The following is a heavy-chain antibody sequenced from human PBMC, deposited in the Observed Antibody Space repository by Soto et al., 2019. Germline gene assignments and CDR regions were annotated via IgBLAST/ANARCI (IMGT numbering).Heavy chain of an antibody. CDR1: GFTFSSYS. D-gene: IGHD3-10*01. V-gene: IGHV3-21*01. Sequence: PGGSLRLSCAASGFTFSSYSMNWVRQAPGKGLEWVSSISSSSSYIYYADSVKGRFTISRDNAKNSLYLQMNSLRAEDTAVYYCARDALTFKLLWFGDLLRWFDPWGQGTLVTVSS. CDR2: ISSSSSYI. J-gene: IGHJ5*02. CDR3: ARDALTFKLLWFGDLLRWFDP.